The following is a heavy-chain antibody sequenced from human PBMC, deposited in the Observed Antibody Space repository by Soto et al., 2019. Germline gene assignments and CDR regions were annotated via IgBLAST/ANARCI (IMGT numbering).Heavy chain of an antibody. Sequence: PSETLSLTCAVSGDSITSNVWWSWIRQSPGKGLEWIGEAYHNGLTNYNPSLKSRVTMSTDTSKNQFSLKLTSVTAADTGMYYCARDAALPGEAERRDYWGQGTLVT. J-gene: IGHJ4*02. CDR1: GDSITSNVW. CDR2: AYHNGLT. CDR3: ARDAALPGEAERRDY. V-gene: IGHV4-4*02. D-gene: IGHD2-15*01.